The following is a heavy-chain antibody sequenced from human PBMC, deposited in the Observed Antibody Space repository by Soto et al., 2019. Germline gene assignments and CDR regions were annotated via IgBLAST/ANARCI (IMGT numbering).Heavy chain of an antibody. D-gene: IGHD1-26*01. CDR3: ARDRVEGALGTFDQ. V-gene: IGHV1-18*01. CDR1: GYTFSTYP. Sequence: GASVKVSCKPSGYTFSTYPISWVRQAPGKGLEWVGWISTYNGKTNYGQKFQGRVTISTDTTTSTAYMDLRNLRTDDPAVYYLARDRVEGALGTFDQWGQGTLVTVSS. CDR2: ISTYNGKT. J-gene: IGHJ4*02.